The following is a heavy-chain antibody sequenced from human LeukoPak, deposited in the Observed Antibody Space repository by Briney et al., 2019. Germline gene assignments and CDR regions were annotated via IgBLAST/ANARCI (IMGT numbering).Heavy chain of an antibody. CDR1: GYSISSGYY. J-gene: IGHJ1*01. D-gene: IGHD3-22*01. CDR2: ISDGSTYI. CDR3: ATYSSLNRREFQF. Sequence: LSLTCTVSGYSISSGYYWGWIRQPPGKGLEWVSSISDGSTYIYYADSVKGRFTISRDNAENSLFLQMNSLRADDTAVYYCATYSSLNRREFQFWGQGTLLTVSS. V-gene: IGHV3-11*06.